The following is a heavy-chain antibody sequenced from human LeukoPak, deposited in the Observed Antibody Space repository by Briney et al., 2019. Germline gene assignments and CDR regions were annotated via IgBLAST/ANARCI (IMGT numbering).Heavy chain of an antibody. CDR1: GFTFDDYY. D-gene: IGHD3-22*01. CDR3: ARGYYNPSGKNWFDP. V-gene: IGHV3-11*01. J-gene: IGHJ5*02. Sequence: GGSLRLSCAASGFTFDDYYMTWIRQAPGKGLEWDSYISSGGSTIFYADAVKGRFTISRDNAKKSLYLQMNGLRAEDTAVYYCARGYYNPSGKNWFDPWGQGTLVTVSS. CDR2: ISSGGSTI.